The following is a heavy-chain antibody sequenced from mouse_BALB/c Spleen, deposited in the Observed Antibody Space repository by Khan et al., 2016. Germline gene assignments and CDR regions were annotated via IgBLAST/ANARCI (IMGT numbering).Heavy chain of an antibody. J-gene: IGHJ3*01. Sequence: EVELVESGGDLVRPGGSLTLSCAASGFTFSSYGMSWVRQTPDKRLEWVATIGGGGTYTYYTDSVKGRFTISRDKAKNTLYLELSSLKSEDTAIPYCSRPNSTATSTWFTYGGEGTLVTASA. CDR2: IGGGGTYT. CDR1: GFTFSSYG. CDR3: SRPNSTATSTWFTY. D-gene: IGHD1-2*01. V-gene: IGHV5-6*01.